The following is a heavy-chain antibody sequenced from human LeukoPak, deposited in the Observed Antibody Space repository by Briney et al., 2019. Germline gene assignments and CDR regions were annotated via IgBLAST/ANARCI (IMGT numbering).Heavy chain of an antibody. CDR3: ARDIGTWLDY. J-gene: IGHJ4*02. D-gene: IGHD1-26*01. CDR2: INPNSGGT. CDR1: GYTFTGYY. Sequence: VASVKASCNASGYTFTGYYMHWVRQAPGQALEWMGLINPNSGGTNYAQKLQGRVTMTTDTSTSTAYMDLRSLRSDDTAVYYSARDIGTWLDYWGQGTLVTVSS. V-gene: IGHV1-2*02.